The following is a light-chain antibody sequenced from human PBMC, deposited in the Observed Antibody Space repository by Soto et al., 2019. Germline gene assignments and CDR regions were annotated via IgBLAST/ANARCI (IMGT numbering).Light chain of an antibody. CDR2: LNSDGSH. CDR1: SGHNSYA. J-gene: IGLJ3*02. Sequence: QPVLTQPPSASASLGASVKLTCTLSSGHNSYAIAWHQQQPEKGPRYLMKLNSDGSHSQGDGIPDRFSGSSSGAERYLTIPSLQSEDEADYYCQTWSTDIRVFGGGTKLTVL. CDR3: QTWSTDIRV. V-gene: IGLV4-69*01.